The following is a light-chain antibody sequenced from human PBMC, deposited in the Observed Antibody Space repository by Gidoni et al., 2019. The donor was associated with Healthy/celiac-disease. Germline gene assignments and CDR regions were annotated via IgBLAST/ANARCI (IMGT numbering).Light chain of an antibody. CDR2: KAS. Sequence: DIQMTQSPSTLSASVGDRVTITCRASQSISSWLAWYQQKPWKAPKLLIYKASSLESGVPSRFSGSGSGTEFTLTISSLQPDEFATYYCQQYNSYPPLTFXXXTKVEIK. CDR1: QSISSW. J-gene: IGKJ1*01. V-gene: IGKV1-5*03. CDR3: QQYNSYPPLT.